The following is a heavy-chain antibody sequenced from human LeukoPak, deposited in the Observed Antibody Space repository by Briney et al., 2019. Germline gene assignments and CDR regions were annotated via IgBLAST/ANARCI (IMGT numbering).Heavy chain of an antibody. CDR2: IYYSGST. V-gene: IGHV4-61*01. Sequence: SETLSLTCTVSGGSVSSGSYYWSWIRQPPGKGLEWIGYIYYSGSTNYNPSLKSRVTISVDTSKNQFSLKLSSVTAADTAVYYCASSQGGDFDYWGQGTLVTVSS. CDR1: GGSVSSGSYY. CDR3: ASSQGGDFDY. D-gene: IGHD3-16*01. J-gene: IGHJ4*02.